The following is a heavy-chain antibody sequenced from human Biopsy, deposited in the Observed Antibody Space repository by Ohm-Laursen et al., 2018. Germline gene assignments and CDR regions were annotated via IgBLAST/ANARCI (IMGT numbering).Heavy chain of an antibody. J-gene: IGHJ4*02. CDR3: AKARSGSSNSCYNY. Sequence: SLRPSCSAPGFIFSSYAMSWVRQAPGKGLEWVSGISDSGGSTYYADSVKGRFTISRDNSKNTLYLEMNSLRAEDTAIYYCAKARSGSSNSCYNYWGQGTLVIVSS. CDR2: ISDSGGST. D-gene: IGHD2-2*02. V-gene: IGHV3-23*01. CDR1: GFIFSSYA.